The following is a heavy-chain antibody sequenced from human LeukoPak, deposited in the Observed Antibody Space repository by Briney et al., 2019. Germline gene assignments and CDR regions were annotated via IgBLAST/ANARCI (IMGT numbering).Heavy chain of an antibody. V-gene: IGHV4-59*12. CDR1: GGSISSYY. CDR3: ARVTIFLFDD. J-gene: IGHJ4*02. Sequence: PSETLSLTCTVSGGSISSYYWSWIRQPPGKGLEWIGYIYYSGSTNYNPSLKSRVTISVDTSKNQFSLKLSSVTAADTAVYYCARVTIFLFDDWGQGTLVTVSS. D-gene: IGHD3-10*02. CDR2: IYYSGST.